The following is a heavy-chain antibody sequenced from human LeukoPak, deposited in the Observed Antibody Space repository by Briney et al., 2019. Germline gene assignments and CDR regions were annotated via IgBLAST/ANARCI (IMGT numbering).Heavy chain of an antibody. V-gene: IGHV1-69*13. D-gene: IGHD3-10*01. CDR1: GGTFSSYA. CDR2: IIPIFGTA. Sequence: GVSVKVSCKASGGTFSSYAISWVRQAPGQGLEWMGGIIPIFGTANYAQKFQGRVTITADESTSTAYMELSSLRSEDTAVYYCARVARGVIYFYFDYWGQGTLVTVSS. J-gene: IGHJ4*02. CDR3: ARVARGVIYFYFDY.